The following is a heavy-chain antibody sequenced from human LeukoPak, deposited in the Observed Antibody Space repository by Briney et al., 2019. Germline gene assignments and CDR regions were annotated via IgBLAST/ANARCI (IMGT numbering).Heavy chain of an antibody. D-gene: IGHD6-13*01. CDR1: GDSINNYY. J-gene: IGHJ4*02. CDR2: IFHSGST. CDR3: VRHKAAAGTWGLVD. Sequence: SETLSLTCTVSGDSINNYYWSWIRQPPGKGLEWIGYIFHSGSTNYNPSLKSRVTISVDTSRKKFSLKLSSVTAADTAVYYCVRHKAAAGTWGLVDWGQGTLVTVSS. V-gene: IGHV4-59*08.